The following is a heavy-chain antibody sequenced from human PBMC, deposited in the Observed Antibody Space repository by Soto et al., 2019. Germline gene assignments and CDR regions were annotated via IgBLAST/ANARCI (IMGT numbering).Heavy chain of an antibody. CDR1: GYTLKNYG. V-gene: IGHV1-18*01. CDR2: IKVDNGDT. CDR3: ARSRYYFDS. Sequence: QVHLVQSGGEVKKPGASVKVSCKASGYTLKNYGIGWVRQAPGLGPEWVGWIKVDNGDTKNAEKLQRRVTLTTVTSTSTAYVELRNLRSDDTAFYYCARSRYYFDSRGHGTLVTVSS. J-gene: IGHJ4*01.